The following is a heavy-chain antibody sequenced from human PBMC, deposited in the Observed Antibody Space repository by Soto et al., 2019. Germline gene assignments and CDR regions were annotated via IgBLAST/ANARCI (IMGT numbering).Heavy chain of an antibody. J-gene: IGHJ4*02. Sequence: TLALTCPFSACSISSRGYYLRWLRQHPGKGLEYIGYIYYSGTTYYNPSLRSRLTISVDTSKNQFSLKLSSVTAADTAVYYCARDHSGYVDYWGQGTLVTVS. CDR2: IYYSGTT. CDR3: ARDHSGYVDY. D-gene: IGHD1-26*01. V-gene: IGHV4-31*03. CDR1: ACSISSRGYY.